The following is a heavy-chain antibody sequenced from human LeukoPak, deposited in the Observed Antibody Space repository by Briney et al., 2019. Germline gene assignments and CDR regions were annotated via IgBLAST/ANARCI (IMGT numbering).Heavy chain of an antibody. Sequence: ASVKVSCKASGYTFTGYYIHWVRQAPGQGLEWMGWINPYSGGTNYAQKFQGRVTMTRDTSISTAYIELSRLRSDDTAVYYCAGDEEWQISGAFDYWGQGTLVTVSS. J-gene: IGHJ4*02. CDR1: GYTFTGYY. CDR2: INPYSGGT. V-gene: IGHV1-2*02. D-gene: IGHD3-3*01. CDR3: AGDEEWQISGAFDY.